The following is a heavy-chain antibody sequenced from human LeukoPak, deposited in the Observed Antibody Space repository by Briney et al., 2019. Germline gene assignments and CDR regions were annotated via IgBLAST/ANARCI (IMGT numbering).Heavy chain of an antibody. CDR1: GYTFTGYY. J-gene: IGHJ5*02. V-gene: IGHV1-2*02. D-gene: IGHD2-2*01. Sequence: ASVKVSCKASGYTFTGYYMHWVRQAPGQGLEWMGWINPNSGGTNYVQKFQGRVTMTRDTSISTAYMELSRLRPDDTAVYYCARGGCSSTSCYWRNNWFDPWGQGTLVTVSS. CDR3: ARGGCSSTSCYWRNNWFDP. CDR2: INPNSGGT.